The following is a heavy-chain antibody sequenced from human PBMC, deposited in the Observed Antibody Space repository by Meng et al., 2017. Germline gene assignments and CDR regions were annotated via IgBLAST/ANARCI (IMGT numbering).Heavy chain of an antibody. V-gene: IGHV3-48*03. Sequence: GESLKISCAASGFTFSSYEMNWVRRAPGKGLEWVSYISSSGSTIYYADSVKGRFTISRDNAKNSLYLQMNSLRAEDTAVYYCARSLYSSSWYIPLNYYGMDVWGHGTTVTFSS. CDR2: ISSSGSTI. CDR1: GFTFSSYE. D-gene: IGHD6-13*01. CDR3: ARSLYSSSWYIPLNYYGMDV. J-gene: IGHJ6*02.